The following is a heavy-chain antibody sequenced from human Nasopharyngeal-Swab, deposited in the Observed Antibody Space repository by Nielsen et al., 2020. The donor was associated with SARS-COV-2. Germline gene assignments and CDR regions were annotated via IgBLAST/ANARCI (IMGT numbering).Heavy chain of an antibody. Sequence: LRLSCTVSGGSMTSYLWSWIRQPPGKVLEWIGDISYSGGNNYNPSLKNRVTISVDTSKKQFSLNLSSVTAEDTAVYYCSRGDTVLNMVSWGQGTLVTVSS. CDR3: SRGDTVLNMVS. J-gene: IGHJ4*02. CDR2: ISYSGGN. CDR1: GGSMTSYL. V-gene: IGHV4-59*01. D-gene: IGHD5/OR15-5a*01.